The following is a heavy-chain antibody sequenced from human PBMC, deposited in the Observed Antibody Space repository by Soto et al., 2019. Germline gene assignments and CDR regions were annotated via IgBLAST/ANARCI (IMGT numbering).Heavy chain of an antibody. D-gene: IGHD2-2*01. CDR3: ARPSYCSSTSCYDYYYYGMDV. CDR2: ISSSSSTI. V-gene: IGHV3-48*02. Sequence: EVQLVESGGGLVQPGGSLRLSCAASGFTFSSYSMNWVRQAPGKGLEWVSYISSSSSTIYYADSVKGRFTITRNNAKHSLYLQMNSLRDEDTAVYYFARPSYCSSTSCYDYYYYGMDVWGQGTTVTVSS. J-gene: IGHJ6*02. CDR1: GFTFSSYS.